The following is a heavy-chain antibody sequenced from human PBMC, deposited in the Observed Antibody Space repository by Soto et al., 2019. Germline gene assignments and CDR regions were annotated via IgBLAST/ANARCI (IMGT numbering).Heavy chain of an antibody. CDR1: GFPFSRYE. J-gene: IGHJ6*02. D-gene: IGHD6-19*01. V-gene: IGHV3-48*03. CDR3: ARDQEVHDSRGHKIRAMDV. Sequence: GGSLRLSCAASGFPFSRYEMNWVRQAPGKGLEWISYISESGTSMYYADAVKGRFAISRDNAQNSLYLQMNSLRIEDTAVYYCARDQEVHDSRGHKIRAMDVWSQGTTVTVSS. CDR2: ISESGTSM.